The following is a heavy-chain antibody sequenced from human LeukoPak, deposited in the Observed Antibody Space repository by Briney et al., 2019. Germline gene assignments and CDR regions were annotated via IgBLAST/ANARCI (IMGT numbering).Heavy chain of an antibody. CDR1: GFTFSSYA. CDR2: ISYDGSNK. Sequence: GGSLRLSCAASGFTFSSYAMHWVRQAPGKGLEWVAVISYDGSNKYYADSVKGRFTISRDNSKNTLYLQMNSPRAEDTAVYYCARTVTYFDYWGQGTLVTVSS. CDR3: ARTVTYFDY. V-gene: IGHV3-30-3*01. D-gene: IGHD4-17*01. J-gene: IGHJ4*02.